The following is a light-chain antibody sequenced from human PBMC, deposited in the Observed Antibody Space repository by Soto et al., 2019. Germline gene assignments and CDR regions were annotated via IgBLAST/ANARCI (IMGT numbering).Light chain of an antibody. V-gene: IGKV1-5*02. CDR3: QQYNSYS. J-gene: IGKJ1*01. CDR2: HAS. CDR1: QSISSY. Sequence: DIKMTQSPSSLSACVEDRVTVICRASQSISSYLNWYQQKPGTAPKVLIYHASNLQSGVPSRFSGSGSGTEFTLTISSLQPDDFATYYCQQYNSYSFGQGTKV.